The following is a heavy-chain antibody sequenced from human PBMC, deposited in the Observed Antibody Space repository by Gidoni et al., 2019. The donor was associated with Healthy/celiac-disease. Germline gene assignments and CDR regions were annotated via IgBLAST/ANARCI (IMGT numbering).Heavy chain of an antibody. CDR3: AKAGGATTVTKFLNY. V-gene: IGHV3-23*01. D-gene: IGHD4-17*01. Sequence: EVPLLESGGGLVQPGGSLSLSCPASGFTFSSYAMSWVRQAPGKGLEWVSAMSGRGGSTYYADSVKGRFTISRDNSKNTLYLQMNSLRAEDTAVYYCAKAGGATTVTKFLNYWGQGTLVTVSS. J-gene: IGHJ4*02. CDR1: GFTFSSYA. CDR2: MSGRGGST.